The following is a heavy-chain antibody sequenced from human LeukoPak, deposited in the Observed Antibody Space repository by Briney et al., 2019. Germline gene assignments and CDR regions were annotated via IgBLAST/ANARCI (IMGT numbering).Heavy chain of an antibody. CDR1: GYTFTGYY. V-gene: IGHV1-2*02. D-gene: IGHD6-13*01. Sequence: GASVKVSCKASGYTFTGYYMHWVRQAPGQGLEWMGWINPNSGGTNYAQKFQGRVTMTRNTSISTAYMELSSLRSEDTAVYYCARGSREMDAFDIWGQGTMVTVSS. CDR2: INPNSGGT. J-gene: IGHJ3*02. CDR3: ARGSREMDAFDI.